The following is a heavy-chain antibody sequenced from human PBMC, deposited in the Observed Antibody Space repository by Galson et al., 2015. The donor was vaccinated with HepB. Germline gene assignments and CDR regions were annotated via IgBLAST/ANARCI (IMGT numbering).Heavy chain of an antibody. CDR1: GSTFSNAW. V-gene: IGHV3-15*01. J-gene: IGHJ4*02. CDR3: TTSLWFRELKFDY. CDR2: IKSKTDGGTT. D-gene: IGHD3-10*01. Sequence: SLRLSCAASGSTFSNAWMSWVRQAPGKGLEWVGRIKSKTDGGTTDYAAPVKGRFTISRDDSKNTLYLQMNSLKTEDTAVYYCTTSLWFRELKFDYWGQGTLVTVSS.